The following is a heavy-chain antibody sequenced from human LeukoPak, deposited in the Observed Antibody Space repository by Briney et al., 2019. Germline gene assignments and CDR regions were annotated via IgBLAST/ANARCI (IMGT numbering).Heavy chain of an antibody. CDR2: INWNGGST. J-gene: IGHJ3*02. D-gene: IGHD1-14*01. CDR3: AKILNPHAFDI. CDR1: GFTFDDYG. Sequence: LPGGSLRLSCAASGFTFDDYGMSWVRQAPGKGLEWVSGINWNGGSTGYADSVKGRFVISRDNSKNSLYLQMNILRPEDTALYYCAKILNPHAFDIWGQGTMVTVSS. V-gene: IGHV3-20*04.